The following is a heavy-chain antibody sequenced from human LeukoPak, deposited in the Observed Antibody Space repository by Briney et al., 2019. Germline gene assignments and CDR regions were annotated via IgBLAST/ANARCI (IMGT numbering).Heavy chain of an antibody. Sequence: GRSLRLSCAASGFTFSSYAMHWVRQAPGKGLEWVAVISYDGSNKYYADSVKGRFTISGDNSKNTLYLQMNSLRADDTAVYYCARGRLGGEIAVAGWGFDYWGQGTLVTVSS. D-gene: IGHD6-19*01. V-gene: IGHV3-30*04. CDR1: GFTFSSYA. J-gene: IGHJ4*02. CDR2: ISYDGSNK. CDR3: ARGRLGGEIAVAGWGFDY.